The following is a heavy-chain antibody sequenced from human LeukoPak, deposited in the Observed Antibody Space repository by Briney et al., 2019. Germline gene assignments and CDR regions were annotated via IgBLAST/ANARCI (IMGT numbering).Heavy chain of an antibody. J-gene: IGHJ6*02. CDR3: ARHRSIAAAGYYYHYGMDV. D-gene: IGHD6-13*01. V-gene: IGHV5-10-1*01. CDR2: IDPSDSYT. CDR1: GDSFTSYW. Sequence: HGESLKISFKGSGDSFTSYWISWVRQMPGKGLEWTGRIDPSDSYTNYSPSFQGHVTISVDKSISTAYLQWSSLKASDTAMYYCARHRSIAAAGYYYHYGMDVWGQGTTVTVSS.